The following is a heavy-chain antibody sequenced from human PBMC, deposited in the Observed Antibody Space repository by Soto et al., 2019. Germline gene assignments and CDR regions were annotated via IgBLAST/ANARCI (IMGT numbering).Heavy chain of an antibody. D-gene: IGHD6-6*01. Sequence: GASVKVSCKAGGYTFTGYYIHWVRQAPGQGLEWMGWFNPNSGDTKYAQKFQGRVTMTRDTSISTAYMEINSLTSGDTAVYFCARSLSTIGARPDYWGQGTLVTVSS. CDR2: FNPNSGDT. V-gene: IGHV1-2*02. J-gene: IGHJ4*02. CDR1: GYTFTGYY. CDR3: ARSLSTIGARPDY.